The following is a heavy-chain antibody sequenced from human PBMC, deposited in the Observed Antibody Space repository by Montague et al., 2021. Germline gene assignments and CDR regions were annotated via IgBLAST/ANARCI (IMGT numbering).Heavy chain of an antibody. J-gene: IGHJ4*01. V-gene: IGHV3-74*01. CDR2: IVGDGHYK. CDR1: GFTFSNFC. Sequence: SLRLSCAASGFTFSNFCMHWVRQAPGKGLVWVSRIVGDGHYKNYADSVQGRFTISRDNAENTLYLQMDGLRVGDTAVYYCVRDGDGFNFDYWGYGTLVTVSS. CDR3: VRDGDGFNFDY. D-gene: IGHD5-24*01.